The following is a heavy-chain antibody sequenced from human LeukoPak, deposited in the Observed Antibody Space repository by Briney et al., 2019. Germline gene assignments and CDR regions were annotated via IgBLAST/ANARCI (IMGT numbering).Heavy chain of an antibody. D-gene: IGHD2-15*01. CDR3: AGRPTKAYCSGGSCYFDY. V-gene: IGHV3-48*03. Sequence: GGSLRLSRAASGFTFSSYEMNWVRQASGKGLEWVSYISSSGSTIYYADSVKGRFTISRDNAKNSLYLQMNSLRAEDTAVYYCAGRPTKAYCSGGSCYFDYWGQGTLVTVSS. J-gene: IGHJ4*02. CDR1: GFTFSSYE. CDR2: ISSSGSTI.